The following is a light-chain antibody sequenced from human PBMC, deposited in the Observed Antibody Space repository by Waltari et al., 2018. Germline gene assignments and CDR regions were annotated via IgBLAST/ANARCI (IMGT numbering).Light chain of an antibody. Sequence: VLTHSPATLSLSPGQGATLSCRASQSVSSYLTWSHQKPRQAPSILIYYAANRATGNLARICGSGSGTEFILLISSREAAEFAVDYCQQRSNWPPLTFGGGTKVEIK. CDR1: QSVSSY. CDR3: QQRSNWPPLT. CDR2: YAA. V-gene: IGKV3-11*01. J-gene: IGKJ4*01.